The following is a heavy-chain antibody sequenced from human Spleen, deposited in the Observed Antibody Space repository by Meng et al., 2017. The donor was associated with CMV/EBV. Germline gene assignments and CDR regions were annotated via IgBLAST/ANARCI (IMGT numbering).Heavy chain of an antibody. J-gene: IGHJ3*02. CDR3: ARDWDIEVVASATLDAFDI. Sequence: SETLSLTCAVYGGSFSGYYWSWIRQPPGKGLEWIGEINHSGSTNYNPSLKSRVTISVDTSKNQFSLKLSSVTAADTAVYFCARDWDIEVVASATLDAFDIWGQGTVVTVSS. D-gene: IGHD2-15*01. V-gene: IGHV4-34*01. CDR2: INHSGST. CDR1: GGSFSGYY.